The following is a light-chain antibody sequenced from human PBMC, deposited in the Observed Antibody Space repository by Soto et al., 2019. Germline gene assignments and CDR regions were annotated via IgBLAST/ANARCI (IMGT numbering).Light chain of an antibody. CDR3: QQYGSSPLFT. V-gene: IGKV3-20*01. CDR1: QSVSSSS. J-gene: IGKJ3*01. Sequence: EIVLTQSPGTLSLSPGERATLSCRASQSVSSSSLAWYQQKPGQAPRLLIYGASGRATGIPDRFSGSGSGTDFTLTISRLEPEDFAVYYCQQYGSSPLFTFGPGTKVDI. CDR2: GAS.